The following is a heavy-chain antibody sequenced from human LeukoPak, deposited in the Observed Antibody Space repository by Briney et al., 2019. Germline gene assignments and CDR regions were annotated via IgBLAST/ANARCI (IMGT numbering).Heavy chain of an antibody. CDR2: TNPNSGGT. CDR1: GYTFTGYY. Sequence: GASVKVSCKASGYTFTGYYMHWVRQAPGQGLEWMGRTNPNSGGTNYAQKFQGRVTMTRDTSISTAYMELSRLRSDDTAVYYCARDSDLSSFDYWGQGTLVTVSS. CDR3: ARDSDLSSFDY. D-gene: IGHD2/OR15-2a*01. V-gene: IGHV1-2*06. J-gene: IGHJ4*02.